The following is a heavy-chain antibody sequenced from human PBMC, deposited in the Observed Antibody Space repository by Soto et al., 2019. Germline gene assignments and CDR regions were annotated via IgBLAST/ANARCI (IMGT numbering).Heavy chain of an antibody. CDR2: IYYSGST. J-gene: IGHJ6*02. Sequence: QVQLQESGPELVKPAQTLSLTCTVSGGSITSGGYYWSGIRRHPGKVREWIGYIYYSGSTYYNPSLNSRVNISVDTSKDQFSLKLSSVTAADTAVYYCARHVDTDVAARGMDVWGQGTTVTVSS. CDR3: ARHVDTDVAARGMDV. V-gene: IGHV4-31*03. CDR1: GGSITSGGYY. D-gene: IGHD5-18*01.